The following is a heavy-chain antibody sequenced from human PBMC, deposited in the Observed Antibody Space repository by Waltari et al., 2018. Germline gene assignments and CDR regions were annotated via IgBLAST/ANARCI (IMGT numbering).Heavy chain of an antibody. CDR3: AKDRVSSWSFDY. CDR2: ISGSGGST. CDR1: GFTFSSFA. D-gene: IGHD6-13*01. J-gene: IGHJ4*02. Sequence: EVQLVESGGGLVQPGGSLRLSCAASGFTFSSFAMSWVRQAPGKGLEWVSAISGSGGSTYDADSVKGRFTISRDNSKNTLYLQMNSLRAEDTAVYYCAKDRVSSWSFDYWGQGTLVTVSS. V-gene: IGHV3-23*04.